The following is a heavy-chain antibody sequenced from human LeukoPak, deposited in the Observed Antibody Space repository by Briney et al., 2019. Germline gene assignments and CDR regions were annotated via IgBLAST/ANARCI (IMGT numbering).Heavy chain of an antibody. CDR1: GGAFSGYY. J-gene: IGHJ6*02. CDR3: ARALGYYYYYYGMDV. V-gene: IGHV4-34*01. Sequence: SETLSLTCAVHGGAFSGYYWSWIRQSPGKGLEWIWKIDQSGSTNYNPSLKSRVTISVDTSNNQFSLKLTSVTAGDTAVYYCARALGYYYYYYGMDVWGQGTTVTVSS. D-gene: IGHD3-16*01. CDR2: IDQSGST.